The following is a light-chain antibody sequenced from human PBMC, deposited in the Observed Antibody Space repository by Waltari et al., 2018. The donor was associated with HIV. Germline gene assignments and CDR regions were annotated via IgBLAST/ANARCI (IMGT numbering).Light chain of an antibody. CDR3: CSYAGSRTWV. V-gene: IGLV2-23*02. J-gene: IGLJ3*02. CDR1: SSDVGGYNF. Sequence: QSALTQPASVSGSPGQSITVSCTGTSSDVGGYNFVSWYQQHPGKAPKLIIFDVFKRPGGVSGRFSGSRSGNTASLTVSGLQAEDEADYYCCSYAGSRTWVFGGGTALTVL. CDR2: DVF.